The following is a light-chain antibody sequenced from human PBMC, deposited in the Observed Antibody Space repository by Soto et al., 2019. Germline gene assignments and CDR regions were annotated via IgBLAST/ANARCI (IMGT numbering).Light chain of an antibody. CDR3: MQATQYPPYT. CDR2: KIS. Sequence: DIVMTQTPLSSPVTLGQPASISCRSSQSLLHSDGNTYLSWLQQRPGQPPRLLIYKISNRLSGVTERFNGSGAGTDFTLKISRVEADDVGVYYCMQATQYPPYTFGQGTKLEI. J-gene: IGKJ2*01. CDR1: QSLLHSDGNTY. V-gene: IGKV2-24*01.